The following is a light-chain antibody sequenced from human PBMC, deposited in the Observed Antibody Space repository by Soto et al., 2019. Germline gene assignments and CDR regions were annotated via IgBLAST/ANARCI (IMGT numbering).Light chain of an antibody. V-gene: IGKV4-1*01. CDR2: WAS. Sequence: SLAVSLGERATINCKSSQSVLYSSNNRDYLAWYQQKAGQPPKLLIYWASTRESGVPDRFSGSGSGTDFTLTISSLQAEDVAVYYCQQYSSTLPTVGQGTKLEIK. CDR3: QQYSSTLPT. J-gene: IGKJ2*01. CDR1: QSVLYSSNNRDY.